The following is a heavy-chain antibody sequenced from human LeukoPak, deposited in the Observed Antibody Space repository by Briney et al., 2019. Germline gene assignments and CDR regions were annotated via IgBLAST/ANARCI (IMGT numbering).Heavy chain of an antibody. V-gene: IGHV4-59*08. J-gene: IGHJ6*02. Sequence: PSETLSLTCAVSGGSMNTYYWTWIRQPPGKGLEWIGNIYYSGNTNYNPSLKSRVTISVDTSKNQFSLRLSSVTAADTAVYYCARVVVGATNFYYGMDVWGQGTTVTVSS. CDR2: IYYSGNT. D-gene: IGHD1-26*01. CDR3: ARVVVGATNFYYGMDV. CDR1: GGSMNTYY.